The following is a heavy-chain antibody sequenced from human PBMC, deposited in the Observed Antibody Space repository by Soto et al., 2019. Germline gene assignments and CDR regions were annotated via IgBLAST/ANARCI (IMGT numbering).Heavy chain of an antibody. D-gene: IGHD3-10*01. CDR2: ISAYNGNT. CDR3: AILPRSNYYGSGGDFDY. CDR1: GYTFTSYG. Sequence: QVQLVQSGAEVKQPGASVKVSCKASGYTFTSYGISWVRQAPGQGLEWMGWISAYNGNTNYAQKLQGRVTMTTDTSTSTAYMELRSLRSDDTAVYYCAILPRSNYYGSGGDFDYWGQGTLVTVSS. J-gene: IGHJ4*02. V-gene: IGHV1-18*01.